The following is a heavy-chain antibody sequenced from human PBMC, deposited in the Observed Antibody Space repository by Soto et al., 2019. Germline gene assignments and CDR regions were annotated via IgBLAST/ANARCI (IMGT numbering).Heavy chain of an antibody. J-gene: IGHJ5*02. CDR3: ARQEYYYDSSGYINWFDP. D-gene: IGHD3-22*01. CDR2: IYHTGST. Sequence: QLQLQESGSGLVKPSQTLSLTCAVSGVSISSGGFSWSWIRQPPGKGLEWIGYIYHTGSTYYNPSLKRRVTISVDRSKNQYSLNLSSVTAADTAVYYCARQEYYYDSSGYINWFDPWGQGTLVTVSS. CDR1: GVSISSGGFS. V-gene: IGHV4-30-2*01.